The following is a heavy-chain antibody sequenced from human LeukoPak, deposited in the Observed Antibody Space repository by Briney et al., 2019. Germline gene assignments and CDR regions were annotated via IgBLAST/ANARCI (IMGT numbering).Heavy chain of an antibody. Sequence: GGSLRLSCAASGFTFSSYGMHWVRQAPGKGLEWVAVIWYDGSNKYYADSVKGRFTISRDNSKNTLYLQMNSLRAEDTAVYYCARASLGYCSSTSCYEPGDAFDIWGQGTMVTVSS. CDR1: GFTFSSYG. CDR2: IWYDGSNK. V-gene: IGHV3-33*01. D-gene: IGHD2-2*01. CDR3: ARASLGYCSSTSCYEPGDAFDI. J-gene: IGHJ3*02.